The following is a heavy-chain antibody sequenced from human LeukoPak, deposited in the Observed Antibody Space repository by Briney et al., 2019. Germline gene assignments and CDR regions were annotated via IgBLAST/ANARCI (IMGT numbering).Heavy chain of an antibody. D-gene: IGHD1-20*01. CDR3: ARGGITGTTRGPTRLNDAFDI. CDR1: GGTFSCYA. CDR2: IIPIFGTA. V-gene: IGHV1-69*13. J-gene: IGHJ3*02. Sequence: ASVKVSCKASGGTFSCYAISWVRQAPGQGLEWMGGIIPIFGTANYAQKFQGRVTITADESTSTAYMELSSLRSEDTAVYYCARGGITGTTRGPTRLNDAFDIWGQGTMVTVSS.